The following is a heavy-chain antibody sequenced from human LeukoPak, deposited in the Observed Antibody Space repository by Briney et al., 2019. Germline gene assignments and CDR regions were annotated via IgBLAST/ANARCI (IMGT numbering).Heavy chain of an antibody. Sequence: GESLRLSCAASGFGVSSNYMTWVRQAPGKGLEWVSVIYRGGDTFYADSVRGRFTISRDNSKNTLYLQMNSLRAEDSAVYYCVKVIYSNYGYFDYWGQGTLVTVSS. J-gene: IGHJ4*02. V-gene: IGHV3-53*01. D-gene: IGHD4-11*01. CDR2: IYRGGDT. CDR1: GFGVSSNY. CDR3: VKVIYSNYGYFDY.